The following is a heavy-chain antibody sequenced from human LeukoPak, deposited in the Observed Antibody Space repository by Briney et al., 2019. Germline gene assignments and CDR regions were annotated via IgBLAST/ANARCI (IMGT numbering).Heavy chain of an antibody. J-gene: IGHJ5*02. CDR2: IKQDGSEK. V-gene: IGHV3-7*01. D-gene: IGHD2-21*02. Sequence: GGSLRLSCAASGFTFSSYWMSWVRQAPGKGLEWVANIKQDGSEKYYVDSVKGRFTISRDNAKNSLYLQMNSLRAEDTAVYYCARERGVTARGDNWFDPWGQGTLVTVSS. CDR3: ARERGVTARGDNWFDP. CDR1: GFTFSSYW.